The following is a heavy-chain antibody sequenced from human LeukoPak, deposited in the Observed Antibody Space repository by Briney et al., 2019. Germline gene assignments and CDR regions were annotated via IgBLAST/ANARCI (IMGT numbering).Heavy chain of an antibody. J-gene: IGHJ5*02. Sequence: NPSETLSLTCTVSGGSISSYYWSWIRQPPGKGLEWIGYIFYSGTTKYDPSLKSRVTISVDRSRNLFSLKVRSVTAADTAVYFCARGTGVVPLATWGQGILVSVSS. CDR1: GGSISSYY. V-gene: IGHV4-59*01. D-gene: IGHD5-18*01. CDR3: ARGTGVVPLAT. CDR2: IFYSGTT.